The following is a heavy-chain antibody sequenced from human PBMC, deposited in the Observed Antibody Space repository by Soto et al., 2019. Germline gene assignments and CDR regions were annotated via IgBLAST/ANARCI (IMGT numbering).Heavy chain of an antibody. V-gene: IGHV4-30-4*01. Sequence: SETLSLTCTVSGGSISSGDYYWSWIRQPPGKGLEWIGYIYYSGSTYYNPSLKSRVTISVDTSKNQFSLKLSSVTAADTAVYYCVRVGYRYVYYFDYWGQVPLVPVSP. D-gene: IGHD5-18*01. J-gene: IGHJ4*02. CDR2: IYYSGST. CDR1: GGSISSGDYY. CDR3: VRVGYRYVYYFDY.